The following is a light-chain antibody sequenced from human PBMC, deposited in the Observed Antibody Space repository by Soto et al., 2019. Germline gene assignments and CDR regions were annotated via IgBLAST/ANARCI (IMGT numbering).Light chain of an antibody. Sequence: QSALTQPASVSGSPGQSITISCTGTSSDVGGYNFVSWYQQHPDKAPKLMIYDVTNRPSGVSNRFSGSKSGNTASLTISGLQAGDEDDYYCSSYTSISTYVFGTGTKVT. V-gene: IGLV2-14*01. CDR1: SSDVGGYNF. J-gene: IGLJ1*01. CDR3: SSYTSISTYV. CDR2: DVT.